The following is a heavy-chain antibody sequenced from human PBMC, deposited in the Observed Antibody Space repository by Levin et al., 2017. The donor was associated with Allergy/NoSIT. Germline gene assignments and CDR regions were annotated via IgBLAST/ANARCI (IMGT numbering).Heavy chain of an antibody. CDR3: AKEVPGVTPKIDY. V-gene: IGHV3-23*01. J-gene: IGHJ4*02. CDR2: ISGSGYMT. CDR1: GFIFSSYA. D-gene: IGHD2-2*01. Sequence: PGGSLRLSCAASGFIFSSYAISWVRQAPGKGLEWVSAISGSGYMTHYADSVKGRLTISRDNSRNIVYLQMNSLRVEDTAIYYCAKEVPGVTPKIDYWGQGALVTVSS.